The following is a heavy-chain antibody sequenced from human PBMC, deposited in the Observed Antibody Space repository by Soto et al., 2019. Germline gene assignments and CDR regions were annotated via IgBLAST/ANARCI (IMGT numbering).Heavy chain of an antibody. D-gene: IGHD3-10*01. Sequence: SDTLSLTCAVYGGSFSDYYWSWIRQPPGKGLEWIGEINHSGSTNYNPSLKSRVTISVDTSKNQFSLKLSSVTAADTAVYYCAREGRYYASGRFWWFDPWGQGTLVTGSS. CDR1: GGSFSDYY. CDR3: AREGRYYASGRFWWFDP. J-gene: IGHJ5*02. V-gene: IGHV4-34*01. CDR2: INHSGST.